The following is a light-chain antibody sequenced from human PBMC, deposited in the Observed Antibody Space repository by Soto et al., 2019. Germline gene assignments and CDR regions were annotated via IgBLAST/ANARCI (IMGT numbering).Light chain of an antibody. Sequence: QSALTQPRSVSGSPGQSVTISCTGTNSDVGAYNYVSWYQQHPGKAPKLMIYEVSNRPSGVSNRFSGSKSGNTASLTISGLQAEDEADYYCSSYTSSSTLYVFGTGTKLTVL. CDR1: NSDVGAYNY. V-gene: IGLV2-14*01. CDR2: EVS. CDR3: SSYTSSSTLYV. J-gene: IGLJ1*01.